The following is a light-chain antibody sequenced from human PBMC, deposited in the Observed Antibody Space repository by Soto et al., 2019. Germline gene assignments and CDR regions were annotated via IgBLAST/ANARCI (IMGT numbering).Light chain of an antibody. J-gene: IGKJ1*01. V-gene: IGKV1-39*01. CDR3: QQSYKTPQT. Sequence: DIQMTQSPSSLSASIGDRVTITCRASETINKYLNWYQQKPGKPPKLLIYTASTLPSGVPSRFSGSRPGTNFTLTINSLQPEDFATDYCQQSYKTPQTFGQGTKVEIK. CDR2: TAS. CDR1: ETINKY.